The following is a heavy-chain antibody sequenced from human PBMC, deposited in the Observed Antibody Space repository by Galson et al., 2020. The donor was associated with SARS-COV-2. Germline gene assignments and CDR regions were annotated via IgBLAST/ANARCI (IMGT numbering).Heavy chain of an antibody. Sequence: SGPTLVKPTETLTLTCTVSGFSLNNPRSGVSWIRQPPGKALEWLAHIFSNGEKSYSTSLRRRLTVSKDTSKSQVVLTMANVGPLDTATYYCARTRPTSWESSVGSFAVWGLGTMVTVSS. CDR3: ARTRPTSWESSVGSFAV. J-gene: IGHJ3*01. CDR2: IFSNGEK. V-gene: IGHV2-26*01. CDR1: GFSLNNPRSG. D-gene: IGHD7-27*01.